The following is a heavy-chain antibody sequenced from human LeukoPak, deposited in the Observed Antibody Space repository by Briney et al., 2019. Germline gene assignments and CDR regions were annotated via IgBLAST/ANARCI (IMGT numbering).Heavy chain of an antibody. D-gene: IGHD2-15*01. J-gene: IGHJ4*02. CDR2: ISYDGNNQ. V-gene: IGHV3-30-3*01. CDR1: GFAFSSLA. CDR3: ARVGSRYCSGANCYDGF. Sequence: GTSLRLSCAVSGFAFSSLAMHWVRQAPGKGLEWVAFISYDGNNQYYADSVKGRFTISRDNSKNTLYLQMNNLRAEDTAIYYCARVGSRYCSGANCYDGFWGQGTLVSVSS.